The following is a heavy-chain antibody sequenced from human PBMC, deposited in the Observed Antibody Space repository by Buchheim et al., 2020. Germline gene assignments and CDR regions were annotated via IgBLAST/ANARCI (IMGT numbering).Heavy chain of an antibody. J-gene: IGHJ4*02. V-gene: IGHV3-23*01. Sequence: EVQLLESGGGLVQPGGSLRLSCAASGFTFSSYAMSWVRQAPGKGLEWVSAISGSGGSTYYADSVKGRFTISRDNSKNTLYLQMNSLRAEDTAVYYCAKDISRYYDSSGYYYDHNYFDYWGQGTL. D-gene: IGHD3-22*01. CDR2: ISGSGGST. CDR1: GFTFSSYA. CDR3: AKDISRYYDSSGYYYDHNYFDY.